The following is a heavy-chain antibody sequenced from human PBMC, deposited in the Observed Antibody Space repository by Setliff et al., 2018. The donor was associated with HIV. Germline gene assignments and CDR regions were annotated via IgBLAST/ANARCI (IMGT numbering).Heavy chain of an antibody. CDR1: RFPFSTYW. CDR3: AREVSWFFDL. J-gene: IGHJ2*01. Sequence: GESLKISCAASRFPFSTYWMSWVRQAPGKGLEWVANIKLDGSEKYYVDSVKGRFTISRDNAKNSLSLQMNSLRAEDTAVYYCAREVSWFFDLWGHGTLVTVSS. CDR2: IKLDGSEK. V-gene: IGHV3-7*01.